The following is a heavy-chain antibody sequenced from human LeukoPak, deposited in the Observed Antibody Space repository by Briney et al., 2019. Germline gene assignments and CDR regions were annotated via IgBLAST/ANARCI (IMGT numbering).Heavy chain of an antibody. CDR2: ISATGGKT. Sequence: GGSLRLSCAASGFTFRSYAFTWVRQTPGKGLEWVSVISATGGKTYYGNSVKGRFTISRDNSNNTLYLQMNSLRADDTAVYYCARTDDFWSGYVYYYYIDVWGKGTTVTVSS. CDR3: ARTDDFWSGYVYYYYIDV. CDR1: GFTFRSYA. V-gene: IGHV3-23*01. D-gene: IGHD3-3*01. J-gene: IGHJ6*03.